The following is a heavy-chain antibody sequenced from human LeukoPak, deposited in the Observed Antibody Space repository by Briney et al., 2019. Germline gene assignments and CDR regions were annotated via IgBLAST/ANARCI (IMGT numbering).Heavy chain of an antibody. CDR3: ARSEIDMYYYDSSGYYFDY. CDR2: INHSGST. Sequence: SETLSLTCAVYGGSFSGYYWSWIRQPPGKGLEWIGEINHSGSTNYNPSLKSRVTISVDTSKNQFSLKLSSVTAADTAVYYCARSEIDMYYYDSSGYYFDYWGQGTLVTVSS. CDR1: GGSFSGYY. V-gene: IGHV4-34*01. D-gene: IGHD3-22*01. J-gene: IGHJ4*02.